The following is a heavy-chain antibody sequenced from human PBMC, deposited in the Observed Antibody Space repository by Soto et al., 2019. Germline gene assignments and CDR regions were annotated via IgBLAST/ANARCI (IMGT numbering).Heavy chain of an antibody. J-gene: IGHJ4*02. V-gene: IGHV1-3*01. CDR2: INAGNGNT. CDR1: GYTFTSYA. CDR3: ARTFNYYDSSGYDY. D-gene: IGHD3-22*01. Sequence: KVSCKASGYTFTSYAMHWVRQAPGQRLEWMGWINAGNGNTKYSQKFQGRVTITRDTSASTAYMGLSSLRSEDTAVYYCARTFNYYDSSGYDYWGQGTLVTVSS.